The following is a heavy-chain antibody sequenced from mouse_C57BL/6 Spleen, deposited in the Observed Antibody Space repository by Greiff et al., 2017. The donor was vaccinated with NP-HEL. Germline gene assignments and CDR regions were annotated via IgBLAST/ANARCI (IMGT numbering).Heavy chain of an antibody. D-gene: IGHD1-1*01. V-gene: IGHV1-19*01. CDR1: GYTFTDYY. Sequence: VQLQQSGPVLVKPGASVKMSCKASGYTFTDYYMNWVKQSHGKSLEWIGVINPYNGGTSYNQKFKGKATLTVDKSSSTAYMELNSLTSEDSAVYYCAREGPITTVSYWYFDVWGTGTTVTVSS. CDR3: AREGPITTVSYWYFDV. J-gene: IGHJ1*03. CDR2: INPYNGGT.